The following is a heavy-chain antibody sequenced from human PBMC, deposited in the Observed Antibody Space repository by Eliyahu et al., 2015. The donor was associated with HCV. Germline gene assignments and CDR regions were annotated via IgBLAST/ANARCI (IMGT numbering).Heavy chain of an antibody. CDR2: ISWNSGSI. J-gene: IGHJ4*02. D-gene: IGHD3-10*01. CDR3: AKTPLSMVRGVHFDY. V-gene: IGHV3-9*01. Sequence: EVQLVESGGGLVQPGRSLRLSCAASGFTFDDYAMHWVRQAPGKGLEWVSGISWNSGSIGYADSVKGRFTISRDNAKNSLYLQMNSLRAEDTALYYCAKTPLSMVRGVHFDYWGQGTLVTVSS. CDR1: GFTFDDYA.